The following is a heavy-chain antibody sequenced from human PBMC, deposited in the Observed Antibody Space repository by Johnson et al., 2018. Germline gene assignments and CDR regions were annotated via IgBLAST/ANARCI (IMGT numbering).Heavy chain of an antibody. D-gene: IGHD4-23*01. Sequence: VQLVQSGAEVKKPGSSVKVSCKASGGTFSGSAMHWVRQASGKGLEWVGRIRSKANNYATAYAASVKGRFTVSRDDSKNTAYLQMNSLKSEDTAVYFCTRGSVVTPPYFQHWGQGTLVTVSS. V-gene: IGHV3-73*01. J-gene: IGHJ1*01. CDR3: TRGSVVTPPYFQH. CDR2: IRSKANNYAT. CDR1: GGTFSGSA.